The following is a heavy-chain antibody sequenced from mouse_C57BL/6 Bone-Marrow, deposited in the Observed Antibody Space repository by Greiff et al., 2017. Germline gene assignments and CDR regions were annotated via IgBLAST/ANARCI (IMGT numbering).Heavy chain of an antibody. CDR2: INPGRGGT. CDR1: GYAFTNYL. V-gene: IGHV1-54*01. Sequence: QVQLQQSGAELVRPGTSVKVSCKASGYAFTNYLIEWVQQRPGQGLEWIGVINPGRGGTNYNEKFKGKATLTADKSSSTAYLQLSSLASEDAAVYFCARGGTTGFAYWGQGTLVTVSA. D-gene: IGHD1-1*01. CDR3: ARGGTTGFAY. J-gene: IGHJ3*01.